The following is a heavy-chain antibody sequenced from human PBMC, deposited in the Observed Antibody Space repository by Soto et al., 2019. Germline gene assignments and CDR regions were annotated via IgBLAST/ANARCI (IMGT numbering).Heavy chain of an antibody. CDR2: IWYDGSNK. CDR3: ARESEDLTSNFDY. J-gene: IGHJ4*02. Sequence: GGSLRLSCAASGFTFSSYGMHWVRQAPGKGLEWVAVIWYDGSNKYYADSVKGRFTISRDNSNNTLYLQMNSLRAEDTAVYYCARESEDLTSNFDYWGQGTLVTAPQ. V-gene: IGHV3-33*01. CDR1: GFTFSSYG.